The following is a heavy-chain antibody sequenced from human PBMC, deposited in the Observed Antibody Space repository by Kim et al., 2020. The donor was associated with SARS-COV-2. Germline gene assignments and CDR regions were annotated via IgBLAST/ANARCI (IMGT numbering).Heavy chain of an antibody. CDR2: IYPGDSDT. Sequence: GESLKISCKGSGYSFTSYWIGWVRQMPGKGLEWMGIIYPGDSDTRYSPSFQGQVTISADKSISTAYLQWSSLKASDTAMYYCARQGDCSGGSCGEKDYWGQGTLVTVSS. CDR1: GYSFTSYW. D-gene: IGHD2-15*01. V-gene: IGHV5-51*01. CDR3: ARQGDCSGGSCGEKDY. J-gene: IGHJ4*02.